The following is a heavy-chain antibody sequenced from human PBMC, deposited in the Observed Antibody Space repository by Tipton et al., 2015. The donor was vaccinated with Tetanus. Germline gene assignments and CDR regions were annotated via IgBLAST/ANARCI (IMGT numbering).Heavy chain of an antibody. CDR1: GFTFSTTK. V-gene: IGHV3-21*01. Sequence: SLRLSCAASGFTFSTTKMNWVRQAPGRGLEWVSSISSTSRYINYAASLEGRFTISRDNAKNSLSLQMNSLRTDDTAVYYCASGSALGNWGQGTLVTVSS. CDR3: ASGSALGN. D-gene: IGHD6-25*01. J-gene: IGHJ4*02. CDR2: ISSTSRYI.